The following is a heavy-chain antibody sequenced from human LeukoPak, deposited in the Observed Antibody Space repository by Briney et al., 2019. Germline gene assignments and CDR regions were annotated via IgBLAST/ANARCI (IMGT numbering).Heavy chain of an antibody. Sequence: ASVKVSCKASGHTFTCYYIHWVRQAPGQGLDWMGWINPYSGGTSYEQNFQGRVTMTRDTSTRTAYLEVSSLRSDDTAVYYCAAVECTSSSCYSDRGWFDPWGQGTPVTVSS. CDR1: GHTFTCYY. CDR3: AAVECTSSSCYSDRGWFDP. CDR2: INPYSGGT. D-gene: IGHD2-2*01. V-gene: IGHV1-2*02. J-gene: IGHJ5*02.